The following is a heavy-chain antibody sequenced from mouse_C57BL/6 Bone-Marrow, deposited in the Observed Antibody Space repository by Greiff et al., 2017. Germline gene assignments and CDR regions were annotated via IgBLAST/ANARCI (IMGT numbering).Heavy chain of an antibody. CDR1: GFTFSDYG. CDR2: ISNLAYSI. V-gene: IGHV5-15*01. J-gene: IGHJ3*01. Sequence: EVHLVESGGGLVQPGGSLKLSCAASGFTFSDYGMAWVRQAPRKGPEWVAFISNLAYSIYYADTVTGRFTISRENAKNTLYLEMSSLRSEDTAMYYCARLFMITTRRTFAYWGQRTLVTVSA. CDR3: ARLFMITTRRTFAY. D-gene: IGHD2-4*01.